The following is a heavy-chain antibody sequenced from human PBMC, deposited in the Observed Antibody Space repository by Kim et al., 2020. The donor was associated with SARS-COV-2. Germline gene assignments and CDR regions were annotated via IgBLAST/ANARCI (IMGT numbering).Heavy chain of an antibody. V-gene: IGHV1-2*06. CDR2: INPNTGGT. Sequence: ASVKVSCKASGYSVTAHYVHWVRQAPGQGLDWVGRINPNTGGTNSARKFQGRVTMTRDTSINTVYMELSRLRSDDTAVYFCARVSYYNMDVWGQGTTVNVSS. J-gene: IGHJ6*02. CDR1: GYSVTAHY. CDR3: ARVSYYNMDV.